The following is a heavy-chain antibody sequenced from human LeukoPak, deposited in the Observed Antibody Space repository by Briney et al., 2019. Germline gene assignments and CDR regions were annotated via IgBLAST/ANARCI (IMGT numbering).Heavy chain of an antibody. CDR3: ALAAAGTDDAFDI. D-gene: IGHD6-13*01. CDR1: GYSFISYW. Sequence: GESLQISRKGSGYSFISYWIGWVRQLPGKGLEWMGIIYPGDSDTRYSPSFQGQVTISADKSISTAYLQWSSLKASDTAMYYCALAAAGTDDAFDIWGQGTMVTVSS. J-gene: IGHJ3*02. CDR2: IYPGDSDT. V-gene: IGHV5-51*01.